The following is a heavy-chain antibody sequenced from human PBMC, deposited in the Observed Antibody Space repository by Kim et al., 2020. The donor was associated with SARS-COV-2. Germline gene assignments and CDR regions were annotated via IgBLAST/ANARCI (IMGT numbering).Heavy chain of an antibody. Sequence: ASVKVSCKASGYSFTRYAMNWVRQAPGQGLEWMGWINTNTANPTYAQGFTGRFVFSLDTSVSTAYLQISSLKAEDTAVYYCARALHYYYDSSGTVRWFDPWGQGTLVTVSS. D-gene: IGHD3-22*01. CDR1: GYSFTRYA. J-gene: IGHJ5*02. V-gene: IGHV7-4-1*02. CDR3: ARALHYYYDSSGTVRWFDP. CDR2: INTNTANP.